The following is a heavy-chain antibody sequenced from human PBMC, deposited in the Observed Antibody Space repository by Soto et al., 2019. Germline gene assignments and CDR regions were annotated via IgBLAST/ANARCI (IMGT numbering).Heavy chain of an antibody. V-gene: IGHV3-21*01. Sequence: PGGSLRLSCAASGFTFSSYSVNWVRQAPGKGLEWVSSISSSSSYIYYADSVKGRFTISRDNAKNSLYLQMNSLRAEDTAVYYCARDRDTAIHYYYYGMDVWGQGTTVTVSS. CDR3: ARDRDTAIHYYYYGMDV. D-gene: IGHD5-18*01. CDR2: ISSSSSYI. CDR1: GFTFSSYS. J-gene: IGHJ6*02.